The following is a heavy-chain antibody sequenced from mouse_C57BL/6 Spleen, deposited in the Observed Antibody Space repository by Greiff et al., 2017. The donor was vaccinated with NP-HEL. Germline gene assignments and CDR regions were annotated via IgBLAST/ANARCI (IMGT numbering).Heavy chain of an antibody. CDR1: GYTFTDYY. CDR3: AREEG. J-gene: IGHJ2*01. Sequence: EVQLQESGPELVKPGASVKISCKASGYTFTDYYMNWVKQSHGKSLEWIGDINPNNGGTSYNQKFKSKATLTVDKSSSTAYMELRSLTSEDSAVYYCAREEGWGQGTTLTVSS. CDR2: INPNNGGT. V-gene: IGHV1-26*01.